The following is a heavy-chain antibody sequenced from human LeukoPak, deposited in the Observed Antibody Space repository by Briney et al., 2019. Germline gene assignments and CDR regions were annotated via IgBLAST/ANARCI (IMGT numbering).Heavy chain of an antibody. D-gene: IGHD5-18*01. Sequence: GGSLRLSCAASGFTFSSYETNWVRQAPGKGLQWVSYISSSGNTIYYADSVKGRFTISRDNAKNSLYLRMNSLRAEDTAVYYCARGGYTFGYDDYWGQGTLVTVSS. CDR1: GFTFSSYE. CDR3: ARGGYTFGYDDY. V-gene: IGHV3-48*03. CDR2: ISSSGNTI. J-gene: IGHJ4*02.